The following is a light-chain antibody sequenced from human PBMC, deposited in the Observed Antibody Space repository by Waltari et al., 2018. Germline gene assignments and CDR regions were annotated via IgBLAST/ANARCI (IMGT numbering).Light chain of an antibody. CDR2: DVS. J-gene: IGLJ1*01. Sequence: HSALTQPASVSGSPGNSLTTSCTGTTSDIGAYTYVSWYQQHPGKAPKLLIYDVSHRPSGISDRFSGSKSGNTASLDISGLQAEDEADYYCSSYTGSSTLFGTGTEVTVL. CDR1: TSDIGAYTY. V-gene: IGLV2-14*03. CDR3: SSYTGSSTL.